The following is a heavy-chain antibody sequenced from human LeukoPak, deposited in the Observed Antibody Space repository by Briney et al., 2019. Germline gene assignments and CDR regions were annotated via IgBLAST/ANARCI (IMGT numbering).Heavy chain of an antibody. Sequence: ASVKVCCKASGYTFTSYYMHCVRQAPGQGLEWMGIINPSGGSTSYAQKFQGRVTMTRDTSTSTVYMELSSLRSEDTAVYYCARVPTYYDILTGYQYYFDYWGQGTLVTVSS. J-gene: IGHJ4*02. CDR2: INPSGGST. CDR3: ARVPTYYDILTGYQYYFDY. D-gene: IGHD3-9*01. CDR1: GYTFTSYY. V-gene: IGHV1-46*01.